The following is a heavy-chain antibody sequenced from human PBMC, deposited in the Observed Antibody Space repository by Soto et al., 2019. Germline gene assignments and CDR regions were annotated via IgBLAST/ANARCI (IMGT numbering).Heavy chain of an antibody. CDR1: GFTFSSYA. CDR3: AKDYCSSTSCQGWWFDP. CDR2: ISGSGGST. J-gene: IGHJ5*02. Sequence: EVQLLESGGGLVQPGGSLRLSCAASGFTFSSYAMSWVRQAPGKGLEWVSAISGSGGSTYYADSVKGRFTISRDNSKNTLYLQMNSLRAEDTAVYYCAKDYCSSTSCQGWWFDPWGQGTLVTVSS. D-gene: IGHD2-2*01. V-gene: IGHV3-23*01.